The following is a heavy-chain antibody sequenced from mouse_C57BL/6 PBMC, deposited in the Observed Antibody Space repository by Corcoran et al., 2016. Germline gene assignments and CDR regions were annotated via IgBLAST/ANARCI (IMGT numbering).Heavy chain of an antibody. D-gene: IGHD2-1*01. CDR1: GYTFTDYY. Sequence: EVQLQQSGPVLVKPGASVKMSCKASGYTFTDYYMNWVKQSHGKSLEWIGVINPYNGGTSYNQKFKGKATLTVDKSSSTAYMELNSLTSEDSAVYYCARHGNYHFDYWGQGTTLTVSS. J-gene: IGHJ2*01. CDR2: INPYNGGT. V-gene: IGHV1-19*01. CDR3: ARHGNYHFDY.